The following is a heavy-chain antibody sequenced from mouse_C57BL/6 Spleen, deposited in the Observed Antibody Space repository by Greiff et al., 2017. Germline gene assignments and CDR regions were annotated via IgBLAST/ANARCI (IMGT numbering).Heavy chain of an antibody. J-gene: IGHJ2*01. V-gene: IGHV1-39*01. CDR1: GYSFTDYN. D-gene: IGHD2-4*01. Sequence: EVKLMESGPELVKPGASVKISCTASGYSFTDYNMNWVKQSTGKSLEWIGVINPNDGTTSYNQKFKGKATLTVDQSSSTAYMQLNSLTSEDSAVYYCAREGYDYSSYFDYWGQGTTLTVSS. CDR3: AREGYDYSSYFDY. CDR2: INPNDGTT.